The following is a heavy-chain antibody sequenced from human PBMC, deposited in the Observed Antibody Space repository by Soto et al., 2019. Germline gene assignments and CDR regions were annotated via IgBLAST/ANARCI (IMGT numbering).Heavy chain of an antibody. CDR1: GFTFSSYS. V-gene: IGHV3-21*01. CDR3: ARDVIPRIAAAGRFDP. J-gene: IGHJ5*02. D-gene: IGHD6-13*01. CDR2: ISSSSSYI. Sequence: EVQLVESGGGLVKPGGSLRLSCAASGFTFSSYSMNWVRQAPGKGLEWVSSISSSSSYIYYADSVKGRFTISRDNAKNPLYLQMNSLRAEDTAVYYCARDVIPRIAAAGRFDPWGQGTLVTVSS.